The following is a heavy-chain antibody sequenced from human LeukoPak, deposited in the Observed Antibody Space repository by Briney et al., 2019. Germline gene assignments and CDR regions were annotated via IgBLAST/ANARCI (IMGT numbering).Heavy chain of an antibody. CDR1: GFTFSNYG. CDR2: IKEDGSNK. J-gene: IGHJ4*02. Sequence: GGSLRLSCAVSGFTFSNYGMNWVRQAPGKGLEWVANIKEDGSNKYYADSVKGRFTISRDNSKNTLYLQMNSLRAEDTAVYYCAKDVYGSGSYPDYWGQGTLVTVSS. CDR3: AKDVYGSGSYPDY. V-gene: IGHV3-30*02. D-gene: IGHD3-10*01.